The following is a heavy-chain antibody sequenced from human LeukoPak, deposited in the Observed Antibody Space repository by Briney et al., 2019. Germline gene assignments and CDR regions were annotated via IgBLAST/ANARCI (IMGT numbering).Heavy chain of an antibody. CDR1: GLTFSTYW. CDR2: VKHDGSEK. J-gene: IGHJ4*02. CDR3: ASDSPGYDSGSYFDY. D-gene: IGHD2-15*01. V-gene: IGHV3-7*03. Sequence: GGALRLSCAGSGLTFSTYWMSWVRQAPGQGLEWVANVKHDGSEKDYVDSVKGRFTISSDNAKNSLFLQMNSLRDEDTAVYYCASDSPGYDSGSYFDYWGQGTLVTVSS.